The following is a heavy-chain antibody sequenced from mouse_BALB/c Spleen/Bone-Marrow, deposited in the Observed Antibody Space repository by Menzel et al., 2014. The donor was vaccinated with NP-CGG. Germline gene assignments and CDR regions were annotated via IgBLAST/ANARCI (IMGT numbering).Heavy chain of an antibody. J-gene: IGHJ4*01. D-gene: IGHD1-1*01. CDR1: GYAFTNYW. V-gene: IGHV1-54*01. CDR3: ARELVRGMDY. CDR2: INPGSGGI. Sequence: VQLQQSGAELVRPGTSVKVSCKASGYAFTNYWIEWIKQRPGQGLVWIGVINPGSGGINYNEKFKGKATLTADKSSSTAYMQLSSLTSDDSAVYCCARELVRGMDYWGQGTSVTVSS.